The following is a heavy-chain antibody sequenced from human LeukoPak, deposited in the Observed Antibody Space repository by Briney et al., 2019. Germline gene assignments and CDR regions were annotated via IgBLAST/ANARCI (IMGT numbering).Heavy chain of an antibody. CDR1: GFTFSSYG. J-gene: IGHJ4*02. CDR3: AKDSRRYSNGWHFDY. D-gene: IGHD6-19*01. CDR2: IRYDGGNK. Sequence: PGGSLRLSCAASGFTFSSYGMHRVRQAPDKGLEWVAFIRYDGGNKYYADSMKGRFTISRDNSKNTLYLQINSLRAEDTAVYYCAKDSRRYSNGWHFDYWGQGILVTVSS. V-gene: IGHV3-30*02.